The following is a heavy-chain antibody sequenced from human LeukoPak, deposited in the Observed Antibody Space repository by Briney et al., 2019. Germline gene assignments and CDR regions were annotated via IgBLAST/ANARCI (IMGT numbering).Heavy chain of an antibody. J-gene: IGHJ3*02. Sequence: SETLSLTCTVSGGSISSYYWSWIRQPPGKGLEWIGYIYYSGSTNYNPSLKSRVTISVDTSKNQFSLKLSSVTAADTAVYYCARALYCSGGSCGAFDIWGQGTMVTVSS. D-gene: IGHD2-15*01. CDR3: ARALYCSGGSCGAFDI. CDR2: IYYSGST. V-gene: IGHV4-59*01. CDR1: GGSISSYY.